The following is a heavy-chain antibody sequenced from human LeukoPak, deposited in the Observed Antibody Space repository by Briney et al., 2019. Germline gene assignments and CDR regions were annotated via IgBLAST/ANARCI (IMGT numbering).Heavy chain of an antibody. CDR3: ARGGYSGYDF. Sequence: PGGSLRLSCAASGFTFSSYEMNWVRQAPGKGLEWVSNVRSGGSTIYYADSVKGRCTISRDNAENSLFLHMHSLRAEDTAVYYCARGGYSGYDFWGQGTLVTVSS. D-gene: IGHD5-12*01. J-gene: IGHJ4*02. CDR2: VRSGGSTI. V-gene: IGHV3-48*03. CDR1: GFTFSSYE.